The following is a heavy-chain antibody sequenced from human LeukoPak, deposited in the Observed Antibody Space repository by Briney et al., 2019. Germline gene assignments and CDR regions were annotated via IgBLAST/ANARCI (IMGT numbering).Heavy chain of an antibody. Sequence: GGSLRLSCAASGFTFCSYSMNWVRQATGKGLEWVSYISSSSSTKYYADSVKGRFTISRDNAKNSLYLQMNSLRAEDTAVYYCARVSGSYYPFYYMDVWGKGTTVTVSS. CDR3: ARVSGSYYPFYYMDV. V-gene: IGHV3-48*01. CDR1: GFTFCSYS. J-gene: IGHJ6*03. CDR2: ISSSSSTK. D-gene: IGHD1-26*01.